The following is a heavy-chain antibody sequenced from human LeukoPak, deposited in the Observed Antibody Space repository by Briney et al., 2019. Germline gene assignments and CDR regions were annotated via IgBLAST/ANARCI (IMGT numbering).Heavy chain of an antibody. V-gene: IGHV3-30*02. CDR2: TRYDGSNK. Sequence: PGGSLRLSCAASGFTLSSYGMYWVRQAPGKGLEWVAFTRYDGSNKYYADSVKGRFTISRDNAKNSLFLQMNSLRAEDTAVYYCARDGRGDYCSGGSCLMFDPWGQGTLVTVSS. J-gene: IGHJ5*02. D-gene: IGHD2-15*01. CDR3: ARDGRGDYCSGGSCLMFDP. CDR1: GFTLSSYG.